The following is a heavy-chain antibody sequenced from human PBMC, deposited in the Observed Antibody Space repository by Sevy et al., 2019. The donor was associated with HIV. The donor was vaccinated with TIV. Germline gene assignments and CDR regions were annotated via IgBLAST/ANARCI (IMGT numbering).Heavy chain of an antibody. CDR3: ATSRSGYFDSSGYYIY. J-gene: IGHJ4*02. Sequence: GESLKISCKGSGYSFTSHWLGWVRHMPGKGLEWMGIIYPDDSDTKYSPSFQGQVTFSADKSISTAYLQWSSLKASDTAMYYCATSRSGYFDSSGYYIYWGQGTVVTVSS. CDR1: GYSFTSHW. V-gene: IGHV5-51*01. D-gene: IGHD3-22*01. CDR2: IYPDDSDT.